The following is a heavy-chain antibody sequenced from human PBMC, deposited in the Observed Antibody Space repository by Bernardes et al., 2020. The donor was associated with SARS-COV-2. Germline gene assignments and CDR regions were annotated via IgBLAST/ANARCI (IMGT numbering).Heavy chain of an antibody. D-gene: IGHD1-1*01. V-gene: IGHV3-23*05. Sequence: GGSLRLSCAAFGFRFSDYGMGWVRQTPGKRPEWVSSIDKNFWTWYADSVKGRFTISRDNAKNTMSLQMSSLRVEDSAIYFCANVGNLNDAFWGHGSLVTVSS. J-gene: IGHJ4*01. CDR1: GFRFSDYG. CDR3: ANVGNLNDAF. CDR2: IDKNFWT.